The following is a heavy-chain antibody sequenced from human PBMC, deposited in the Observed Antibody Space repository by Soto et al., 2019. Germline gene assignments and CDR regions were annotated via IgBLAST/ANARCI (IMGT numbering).Heavy chain of an antibody. D-gene: IGHD3-22*01. J-gene: IGHJ4*02. CDR3: AKGGDSGGSYYIYYFDY. CDR2: IGGSGGNS. CDR1: GFTFSNYA. Sequence: EVQLLESGGNLVQPGGSLRLSCAASGFTFSNYAMSWVRQAPGKGLEWVLDIGGSGGNSHYADSVKGRFTISRDNSKTTLYLQMNSLRAEDTAIYYCAKGGDSGGSYYIYYFDYWGQGTLVTVSS. V-gene: IGHV3-23*01.